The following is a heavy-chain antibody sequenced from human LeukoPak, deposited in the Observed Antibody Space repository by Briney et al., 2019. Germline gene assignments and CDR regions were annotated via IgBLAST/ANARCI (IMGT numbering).Heavy chain of an antibody. CDR1: GFTFSSYG. D-gene: IGHD4-17*01. J-gene: IGHJ4*02. CDR2: IWYDGSNK. V-gene: IGHV3-33*01. Sequence: GGSLRLSCAASGFTFSSYGMHWVRQAPGKGLEWVAVIWYDGSNKYYADSVKGRFTISRDNSKNTLYLQMNSLRAEDTAVYYCARDRGSYGDPTGGDYWGQGTLVTVSS. CDR3: ARDRGSYGDPTGGDY.